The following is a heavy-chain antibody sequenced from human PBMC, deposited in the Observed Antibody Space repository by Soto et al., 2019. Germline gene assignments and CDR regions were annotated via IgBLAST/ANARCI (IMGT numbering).Heavy chain of an antibody. D-gene: IGHD6-13*01. CDR3: ARGGRQQLALALYYYGMDV. CDR2: IIPIFGTA. V-gene: IGHV1-69*13. J-gene: IGHJ6*02. CDR1: GGTFSSYA. Sequence: SVKVSCKASGGTFSSYAISWVRQAPGQGLEWVGGIIPIFGTANYAQKFQGRVTITADESTSTAYMELSSLRSEDTAVYYCARGGRQQLALALYYYGMDVWGQGTTVTV.